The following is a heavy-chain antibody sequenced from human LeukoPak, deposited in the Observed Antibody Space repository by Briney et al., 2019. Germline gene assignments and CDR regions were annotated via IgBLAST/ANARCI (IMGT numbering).Heavy chain of an antibody. CDR2: TI. Sequence: TIYYGDSVKGRFTISRDNAKNSLYLQMNSLRAEDTALYYCAIKTLAHWGQGTLVTVSS. J-gene: IGHJ5*02. CDR3: AIKTLAH. V-gene: IGHV3-48*01.